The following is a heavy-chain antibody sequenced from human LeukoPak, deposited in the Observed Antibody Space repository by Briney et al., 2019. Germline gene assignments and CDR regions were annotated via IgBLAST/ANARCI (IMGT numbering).Heavy chain of an antibody. V-gene: IGHV3-21*01. CDR1: GFTFSSYI. Sequence: PGGSLRLSCAASGFTFSSYIMNWIRQAPGKGLEWVSSISGSSSYIYYADSVKGRFTISRDNAKNTLYLQMSSLKTDDTAIYYCARGSRFRSPGLLDYWGQGTLVTVSS. D-gene: IGHD3-10*01. CDR2: ISGSSSYI. J-gene: IGHJ4*02. CDR3: ARGSRFRSPGLLDY.